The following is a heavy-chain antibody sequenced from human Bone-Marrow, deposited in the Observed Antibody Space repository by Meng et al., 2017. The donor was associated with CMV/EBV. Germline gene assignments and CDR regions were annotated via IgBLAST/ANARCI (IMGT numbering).Heavy chain of an antibody. CDR1: GGSIRSYY. CDR2: IYYSGST. J-gene: IGHJ4*02. CDR3: ARGSWIQGWGYFDY. Sequence: SETLSLTCTVSGGSIRSYYWSWIRQPPGKGLEWIGYIYYSGSTNYNPSLKSRVTISVDTSKNQFSLKLSSVTAADTAVYYCARGSWIQGWGYFDYWGQGTLVTVSS. V-gene: IGHV4-59*01. D-gene: IGHD5-18*01.